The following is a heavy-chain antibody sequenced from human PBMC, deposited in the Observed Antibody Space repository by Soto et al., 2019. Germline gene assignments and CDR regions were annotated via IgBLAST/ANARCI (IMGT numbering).Heavy chain of an antibody. V-gene: IGHV1-58*01. CDR1: GFTFTSSA. J-gene: IGHJ4*02. CDR2: IVVGSGNT. CDR3: AAYQYRTPFDY. Sequence: SVKVSCKASGFTFTSSAVQWVRQVRGQRLEWIGWIVVGSGNTNYAQKFQERVTITRDMSTSTAYMELSSLRSEDTAVYYRAAYQYRTPFDYWGQGTLVTVSS. D-gene: IGHD5-18*01.